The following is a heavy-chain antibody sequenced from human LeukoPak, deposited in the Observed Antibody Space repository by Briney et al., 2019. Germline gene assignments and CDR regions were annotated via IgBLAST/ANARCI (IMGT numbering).Heavy chain of an antibody. CDR1: GFTFDDYG. J-gene: IGHJ6*03. CDR3: ARGGSGYLAYYYYMDV. Sequence: GGSLRLSCAASGFTFDDYGMSWVRQAPGKGLEWVSGINWNGGSTGYADSVKGRFTISRDNAKNSLYLQMNSLRAEDTALYYCARGGSGYLAYYYYMDVWGKGTTVTVSS. CDR2: INWNGGST. V-gene: IGHV3-20*04. D-gene: IGHD3-22*01.